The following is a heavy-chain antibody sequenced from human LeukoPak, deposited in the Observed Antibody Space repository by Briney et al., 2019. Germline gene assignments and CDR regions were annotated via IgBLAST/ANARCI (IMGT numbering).Heavy chain of an antibody. V-gene: IGHV5-51*01. CDR3: ARQWGPVEDNWFDP. D-gene: IGHD5-24*01. Sequence: GESLHISCKGSGYLFTSYWIGWVRQLPGKGLEWMGIIYPGDSDTRYSPSFQGQVTISADKSISTAYLQWSSLKASDTAMYYCARQWGPVEDNWFDPWGQGTLVTVSS. J-gene: IGHJ5*02. CDR2: IYPGDSDT. CDR1: GYLFTSYW.